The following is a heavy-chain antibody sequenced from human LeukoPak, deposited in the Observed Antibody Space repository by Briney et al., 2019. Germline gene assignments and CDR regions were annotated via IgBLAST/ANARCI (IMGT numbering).Heavy chain of an antibody. V-gene: IGHV4-34*01. CDR2: INHSGGT. CDR1: GGSFSGYY. CDR3: ARGPYSSSYFDY. Sequence: PSETLSLTCDVYGGSFSGYYWSWIRQPLGKGLEWIGEINHSGGTNYNPSLKSRVTISVDRSKNQFSLKLSSVTAADTAVYYCARGPYSSSYFDYWGQGTLVTVSS. D-gene: IGHD6-13*01. J-gene: IGHJ4*02.